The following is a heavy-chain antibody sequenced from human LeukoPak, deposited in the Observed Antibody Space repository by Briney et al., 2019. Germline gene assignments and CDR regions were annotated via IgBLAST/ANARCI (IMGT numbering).Heavy chain of an antibody. V-gene: IGHV4-59*01. J-gene: IGHJ6*03. CDR1: GGSISSYY. CDR3: ARDPLRPDVYYYYMDV. Sequence: SETLSLTCTVSGGSISSYYWSWIRQPPGKGLEWIGYIYYSGSTNYNPSLKSRVTISVDTSKNQLSLKLSSVTAADTAVYYCARDPLRPDVYYYYMDVWGKGTTVTVSS. CDR2: IYYSGST.